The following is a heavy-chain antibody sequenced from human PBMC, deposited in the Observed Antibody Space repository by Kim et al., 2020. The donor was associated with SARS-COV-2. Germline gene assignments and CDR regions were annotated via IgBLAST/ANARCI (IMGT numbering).Heavy chain of an antibody. V-gene: IGHV3-23*01. CDR3: AKNPYYYDSSGYYNDY. CDR1: GFTFSSYA. CDR2: ISGSGGST. D-gene: IGHD3-22*01. Sequence: GGSLRLSCAASGFTFSSYAMSWVRQAPGKGLEWVSAISGSGGSTYYADSVKGRFTISRDNSKNTLYLQMNSLRAEDTAVYYCAKNPYYYDSSGYYNDYWGQGTLVTVSS. J-gene: IGHJ4*02.